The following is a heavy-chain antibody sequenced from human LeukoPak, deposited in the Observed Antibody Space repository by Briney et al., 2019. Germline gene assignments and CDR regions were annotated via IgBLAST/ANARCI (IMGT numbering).Heavy chain of an antibody. CDR2: ISSSSNFI. CDR1: GFTFSTYT. Sequence: GGSLRLSCAASGFTFSTYTMTWVRQAPGKGLEWVSSISSSSNFIYYADSLKGRITISRDDAKNSLYLQMNSLRAEDTAVYFCARDVVTGTNGRRAFDIWGQGTMVTVSS. J-gene: IGHJ3*02. D-gene: IGHD1-7*01. CDR3: ARDVVTGTNGRRAFDI. V-gene: IGHV3-21*01.